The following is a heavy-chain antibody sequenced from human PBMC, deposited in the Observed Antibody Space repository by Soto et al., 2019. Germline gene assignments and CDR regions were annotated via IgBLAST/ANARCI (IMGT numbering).Heavy chain of an antibody. D-gene: IGHD2-21*01. V-gene: IGHV1-69*06. CDR1: GGTFSNYV. Sequence: QVPLVQSGAEVKKPGSSVKVSCKASGGTFSNYVVNWVRQAPGQGLEWMGRIIPISGAANYAQKFRGRVTITADKSTSTSYMELSSLRSEDTAVYYCARDMTRAVVPYFDFWGQGTLVTVSS. J-gene: IGHJ4*02. CDR3: ARDMTRAVVPYFDF. CDR2: IIPISGAA.